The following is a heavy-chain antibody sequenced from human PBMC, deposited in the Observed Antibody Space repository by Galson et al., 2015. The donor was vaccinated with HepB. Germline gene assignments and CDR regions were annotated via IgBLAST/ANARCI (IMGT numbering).Heavy chain of an antibody. CDR2: ISGGGGTT. D-gene: IGHD5-24*01. V-gene: IGHV3-23*01. Sequence: SLRLSCAPSGFTFSSYVMSWVRQTPGKGLEWVSSISGGGGTTLYADSVEGRFTISRDNSQNTLYLQMNSLRAEDTAFYYCAKDTWPEMSWGYDPWGQGTLVTVSS. J-gene: IGHJ5*02. CDR1: GFTFSSYV. CDR3: AKDTWPEMSWGYDP.